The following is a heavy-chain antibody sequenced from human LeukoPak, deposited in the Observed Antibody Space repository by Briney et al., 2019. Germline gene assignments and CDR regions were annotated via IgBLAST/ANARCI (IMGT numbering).Heavy chain of an antibody. V-gene: IGHV1-46*01. CDR1: GYTFTSYY. CDR3: ARDTHSXXXYFDY. Sequence: ASVKVFCKASGYTFTSYYMHWVRQAPGQGLEWMGIVNPSGGSTSYAQKFQGRVTMTRDTSTSTVYMELSSLRSEDTAVYYCARDTHSXXXYFDYWGQGTLVTVSS. J-gene: IGHJ4*02. D-gene: IGHD5-12*01. CDR2: VNPSGGST.